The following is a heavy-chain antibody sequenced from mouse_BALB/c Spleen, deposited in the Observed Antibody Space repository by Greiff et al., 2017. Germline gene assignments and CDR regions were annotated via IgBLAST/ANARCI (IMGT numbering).Heavy chain of an antibody. D-gene: IGHD1-1*01. J-gene: IGHJ3*01. Sequence: EVQLQQSGAELVRSGASVKLSCTASGFNIKDYYMHWVKQRPEQGLEWIGWIDPENGDTEYAPKFQGKATMTADTSSNTAYLQLSSLTSEDTAVYYCNGGYYGSPFAYWGQGTLVTVSA. V-gene: IGHV14-4*02. CDR3: NGGYYGSPFAY. CDR2: IDPENGDT. CDR1: GFNIKDYY.